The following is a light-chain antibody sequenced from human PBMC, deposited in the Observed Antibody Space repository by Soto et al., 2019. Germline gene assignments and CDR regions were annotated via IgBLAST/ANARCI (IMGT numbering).Light chain of an antibody. CDR1: QSISSW. Sequence: DIQMTQSPSTLSASVGDRVTITCRASQSISSWLAWYQQKPGKAPKLLIYDASSLESGVPSRFSGSGSGTEFTLTISSLQSDDFATSSCQQYNSYSPLTFGGGTKVDIK. CDR2: DAS. V-gene: IGKV1-5*01. CDR3: QQYNSYSPLT. J-gene: IGKJ4*01.